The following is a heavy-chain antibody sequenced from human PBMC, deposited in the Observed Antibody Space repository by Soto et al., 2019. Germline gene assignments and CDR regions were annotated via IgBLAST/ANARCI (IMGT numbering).Heavy chain of an antibody. V-gene: IGHV4-31*03. CDR1: GGSISSGGYY. D-gene: IGHD6-13*01. J-gene: IGHJ4*02. Sequence: SETLSLTCTVSGGSISSGGYYWTWIRQHPGKGLEWIGYIYYSGSTYYNPSLKSRVTISVDTSKNQFSLKLSSVTAADTAVYYCAAVVSSSWHPFDYWGQGTLVTVSS. CDR2: IYYSGST. CDR3: AAVVSSSWHPFDY.